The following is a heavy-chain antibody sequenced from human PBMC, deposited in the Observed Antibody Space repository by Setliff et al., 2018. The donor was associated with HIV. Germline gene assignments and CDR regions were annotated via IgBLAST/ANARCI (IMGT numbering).Heavy chain of an antibody. CDR1: GYSISSGYY. CDR3: ARGRDYYGSGSYFNGRANSYYFMDV. Sequence: SETLSLTCAVSGYSISSGYYWGWIRQPPGKGLEWIGSIHHGGSTYYSPSLKSRVTISLEPSKNQFSLKLSSVTAADTAVYYCARGRDYYGSGSYFNGRANSYYFMDVWGKGTTVTVSS. V-gene: IGHV4-38-2*01. CDR2: IHHGGST. D-gene: IGHD3-10*01. J-gene: IGHJ6*03.